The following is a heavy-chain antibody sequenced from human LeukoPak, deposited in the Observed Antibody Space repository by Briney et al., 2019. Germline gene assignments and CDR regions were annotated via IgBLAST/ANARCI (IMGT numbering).Heavy chain of an antibody. CDR1: GFTFDDYG. CDR2: INWNGVST. J-gene: IGHJ6*03. V-gene: IGHV3-20*04. Sequence: GGSLRLSCAASGFTFDDYGMSWVRQAPGKGLEWVSGINWNGVSTSYLDSVKGRFTISRDNAKNSLYLQMNSLRAEDTALYYCARALSNYVDYHYYYYLDVWGKGTTVTVSS. D-gene: IGHD4-11*01. CDR3: ARALSNYVDYHYYYYLDV.